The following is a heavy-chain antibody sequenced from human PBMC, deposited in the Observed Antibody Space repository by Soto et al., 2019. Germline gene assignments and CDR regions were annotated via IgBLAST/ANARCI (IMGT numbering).Heavy chain of an antibody. CDR3: ARRDKRGYDFWSGSYYYYMDV. CDR2: IWYDGSNK. Sequence: QPGGSLRLSCAASGFTFSSYGMHWVRQAPGKGLEWVAVIWYDGSNKYYADSVKGRFTISRDNSKNTLYLQMNSLRAEDTAVYYCARRDKRGYDFWSGSYYYYMDVWGKGTTVTSP. J-gene: IGHJ6*03. CDR1: GFTFSSYG. D-gene: IGHD3-3*01. V-gene: IGHV3-33*01.